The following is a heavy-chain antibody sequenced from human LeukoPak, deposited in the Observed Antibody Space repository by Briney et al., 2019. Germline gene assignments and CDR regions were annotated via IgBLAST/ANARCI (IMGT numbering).Heavy chain of an antibody. CDR1: GFTFSSYA. Sequence: GGSLRLSCAASGFTFSSYAMSWVRQAPGKGLEWVSAISGSGGSTYYADSVKGRLTISRDNSKNTLYLQMNSLRAEDTAVYYCAKVIGYSSGWYDYWGQGTLVTVSS. CDR3: AKVIGYSSGWYDY. D-gene: IGHD6-19*01. V-gene: IGHV3-23*01. J-gene: IGHJ4*02. CDR2: ISGSGGST.